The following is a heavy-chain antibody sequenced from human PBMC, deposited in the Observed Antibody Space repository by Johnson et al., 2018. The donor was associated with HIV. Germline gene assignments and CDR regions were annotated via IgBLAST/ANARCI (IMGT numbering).Heavy chain of an antibody. D-gene: IGHD2-15*01. CDR2: ISRSGSTI. J-gene: IGHJ3*02. CDR3: ARDGVVVVPGGWGAFDI. Sequence: EMQLVESGGGLVQPGGSLRLSCAASGFTFSSYWMSWVRQAPGKGLEWVSYISRSGSTITYADSVKGRFTISRDNTKNSLYLQMNSLRAEDTAVYYCARDGVVVVPGGWGAFDIWGQGTLVTVSS. CDR1: GFTFSSYW. V-gene: IGHV3-48*04.